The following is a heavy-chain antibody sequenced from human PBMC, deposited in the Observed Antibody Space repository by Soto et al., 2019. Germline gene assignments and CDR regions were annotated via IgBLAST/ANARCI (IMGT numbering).Heavy chain of an antibody. D-gene: IGHD5-12*01. CDR3: ARHPRWIWYYYIDV. Sequence: PSETMSLTCTVSGGSISSSSYYWGWIRQPPGKGLEWIGSIYYSGSTYYNPSLKSRVTISVDTSKNQFSLKLSSVTAADTAVYYCARHPRWIWYYYIDVWGKGTTVTVSS. CDR1: GGSISSSSYY. CDR2: IYYSGST. J-gene: IGHJ6*03. V-gene: IGHV4-39*01.